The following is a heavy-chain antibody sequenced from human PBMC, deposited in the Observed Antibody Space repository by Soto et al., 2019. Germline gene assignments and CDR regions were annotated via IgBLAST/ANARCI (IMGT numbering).Heavy chain of an antibody. CDR3: AKGGRPPREPFMDV. V-gene: IGHV3-23*01. D-gene: IGHD1-1*01. Sequence: EVQLLESGGGLVQPGGSLRLSCAASGFSFSGFTFSSYAMTWVRQAPGKGLEWVSTISGTGVSTYYADSVKGRFTISRDNSKDTLYMRMTSLRAEDTAVYFCAKGGRPPREPFMDVWGQGTTVTVSS. CDR2: ISGTGVST. J-gene: IGHJ6*02. CDR1: GFSFSGFTFSSYA.